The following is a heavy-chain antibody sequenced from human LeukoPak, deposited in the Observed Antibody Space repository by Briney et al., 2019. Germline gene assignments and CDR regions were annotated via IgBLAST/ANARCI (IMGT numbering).Heavy chain of an antibody. CDR1: GFTFSSYA. CDR3: AKDLLGGSSVTTYPLSN. CDR2: ISGSGGST. D-gene: IGHD6-19*01. V-gene: IGHV3-23*01. Sequence: GGSLRLSCAASGFTFSSYAMSWVRQAPGKGLEWVSAISGSGGSTYYADSVKGRFTISRDNSKNTLYLQMNSLRAEDTAVYYCAKDLLGGSSVTTYPLSNWGQGTLVTVSS. J-gene: IGHJ4*02.